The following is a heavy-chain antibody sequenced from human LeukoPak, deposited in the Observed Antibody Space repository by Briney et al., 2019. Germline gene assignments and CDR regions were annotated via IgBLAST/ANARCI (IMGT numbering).Heavy chain of an antibody. CDR1: GFTVSGNY. CDR2: ISGDGTT. J-gene: IGHJ6*02. D-gene: IGHD2/OR15-2a*01. CDR3: ARDVPPYLISLWGLDV. Sequence: SGGSLRLSCAASGFTVSGNYISWVRQAPGKGLEWVSLISGDGTTYYADPVKGRFTISRDNSKNTVHLQMNSLRPADADLYYCARDVPPYLISLWGLDVWGPGTTVIVSS. V-gene: IGHV3-66*01.